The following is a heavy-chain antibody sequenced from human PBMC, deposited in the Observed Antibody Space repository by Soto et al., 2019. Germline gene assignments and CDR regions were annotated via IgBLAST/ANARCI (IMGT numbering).Heavy chain of an antibody. Sequence: QVQLVQSGAEVKKPGASVKVSCKTPGNFCSKYGISWVRQAPGQGLEWMGWINGNTGSTNYAQKFRGRVTMTTDTSTGMVYMELSSLTSDDTAIYYGGRDGDQWDQRYLDYWGQGTLVSV. CDR2: INGNTGST. V-gene: IGHV1-18*01. CDR3: GRDGDQWDQRYLDY. CDR1: GNFCSKYG. J-gene: IGHJ4*02. D-gene: IGHD1-26*01.